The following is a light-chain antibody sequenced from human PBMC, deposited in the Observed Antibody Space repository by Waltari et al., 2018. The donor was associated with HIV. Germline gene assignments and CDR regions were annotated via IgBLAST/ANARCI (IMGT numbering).Light chain of an antibody. CDR1: SSNIRAGFD. CDR2: ATT. J-gene: IGLJ1*01. CDR3: QSYDNSLTSYV. Sequence: QSVLTQPPSVSGAPGQRVTLSCSGNSSNIRAGFDVPWYQHLPGTAPKLLIYATTNRPSGVPDRFSGSKSGASASLAITGLQAEDEADYYCQSYDNSLTSYVFATGTRVTVL. V-gene: IGLV1-40*03.